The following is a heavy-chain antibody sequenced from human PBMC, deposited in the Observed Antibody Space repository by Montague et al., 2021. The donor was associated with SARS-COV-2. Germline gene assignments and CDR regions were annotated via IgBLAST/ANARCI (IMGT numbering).Heavy chain of an antibody. CDR1: GFNFSSYD. J-gene: IGHJ3*02. V-gene: IGHV3-48*02. Sequence: SLRLSCAASGFNFSSYDMNWVRQAPGKGLEWVSYITSRTTTIYYADSVKGRFTISRDNAKNSLYLQMNGLRDEDTAVYYCATDLCTTSGCSADAFHIWGQGTMVTVSS. D-gene: IGHD2/OR15-2a*01. CDR3: ATDLCTTSGCSADAFHI. CDR2: ITSRTTTI.